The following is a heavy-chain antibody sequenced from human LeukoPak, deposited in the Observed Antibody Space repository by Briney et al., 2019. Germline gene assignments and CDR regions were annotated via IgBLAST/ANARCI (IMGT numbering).Heavy chain of an antibody. CDR3: ARIAHLLGSGYLDY. V-gene: IGHV1-69*04. J-gene: IGHJ4*02. D-gene: IGHD3-22*01. CDR2: IIPILVIA. CDR1: GGTFSSYA. Sequence: ASVKVSCKASGGTFSSYAISWVRQAPGQGLEWMGRIIPILVIANYAQKFQGRVTITADKSTSTAYMDLSSLRSEDTAVYSCARIAHLLGSGYLDYWGQGTLVTVSS.